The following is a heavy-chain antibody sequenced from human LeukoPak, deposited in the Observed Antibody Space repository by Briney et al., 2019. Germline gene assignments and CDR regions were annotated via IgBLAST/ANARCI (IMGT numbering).Heavy chain of an antibody. V-gene: IGHV4-59*01. CDR2: IYYSGST. CDR1: TGSISSYY. J-gene: IGHJ4*02. CDR3: ARGGGYAYYFDY. Sequence: SETLSFTCTVSTGSISSYYWSWTRQTPGKGLEWIGYIYYSGSTNYNPSLKSRVTISVDTSKNQFSLKLSSVTAADTAVYYCARGGGYAYYFDYWGQGTLVTVSS. D-gene: IGHD3-16*01.